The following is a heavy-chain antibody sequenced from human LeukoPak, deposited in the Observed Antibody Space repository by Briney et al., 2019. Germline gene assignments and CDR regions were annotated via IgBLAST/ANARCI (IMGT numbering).Heavy chain of an antibody. CDR3: AKPPEVGATVAYFDY. Sequence: GGSLRLSCAASGFTFSGYGMHWVRQAPGKGLEWVALISFDGSNQYYADSVKGRFTISRDNSKNTLYLQMSSLRAGDTAVYYCAKPPEVGATVAYFDYWGQGTLVTVSS. CDR2: ISFDGSNQ. D-gene: IGHD1-26*01. V-gene: IGHV3-30*18. J-gene: IGHJ4*02. CDR1: GFTFSGYG.